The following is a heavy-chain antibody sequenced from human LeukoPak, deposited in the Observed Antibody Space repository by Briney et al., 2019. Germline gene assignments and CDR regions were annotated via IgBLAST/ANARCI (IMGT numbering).Heavy chain of an antibody. V-gene: IGHV3-7*01. Sequence: GGSLRLSCAASGFTFSSYWMSWVRQAPGKGLEWVANIKQDGSEKYYVDSVKGRFTISRGNAKNSLYLQMNSLRAEDTAVYYCARGPLYYDFWSGYAYYFDYWGQGTLVTVSS. CDR2: IKQDGSEK. J-gene: IGHJ4*02. CDR1: GFTFSSYW. CDR3: ARGPLYYDFWSGYAYYFDY. D-gene: IGHD3-3*01.